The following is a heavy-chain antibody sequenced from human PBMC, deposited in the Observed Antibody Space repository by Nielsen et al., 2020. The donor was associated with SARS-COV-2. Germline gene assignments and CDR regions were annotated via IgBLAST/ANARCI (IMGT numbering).Heavy chain of an antibody. D-gene: IGHD4-17*01. CDR2: ISAYNGNT. V-gene: IGHV1-2*02. J-gene: IGHJ4*02. Sequence: WVRQAPGQGLEWMGWISAYNGNTNYAQKFQGRVTMTRDTSISTAYMELSRLRSDDTAVYYCARDSTVTPDYWGQGTLVTVSS. CDR3: ARDSTVTPDY.